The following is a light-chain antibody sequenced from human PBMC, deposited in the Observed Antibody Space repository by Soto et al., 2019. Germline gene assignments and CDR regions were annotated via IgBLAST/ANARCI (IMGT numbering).Light chain of an antibody. Sequence: QSALTQPRSVSGSPGQSVTISCTGTSSDVGGYNYVSWYQQHPGKAPKLMIYDVNKWPSGVPDRFSGSKSGNTASLTISGLQAEDEADYHCCSYAGSHTPWVFGGGTQVSVL. J-gene: IGLJ3*02. CDR3: CSYAGSHTPWV. CDR1: SSDVGGYNY. V-gene: IGLV2-11*01. CDR2: DVN.